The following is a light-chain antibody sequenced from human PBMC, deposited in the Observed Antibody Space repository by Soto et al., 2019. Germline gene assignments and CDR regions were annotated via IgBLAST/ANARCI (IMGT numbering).Light chain of an antibody. V-gene: IGKV3-15*01. CDR1: QSINSN. CDR2: RAS. CDR3: LQHDSYPWT. Sequence: IVMTQSPATLSVSPGERATLSCRASQSINSNLAWYQQKPGQAPRLLMFRASIRATGFPARFSGSGSGTEFTLTISSLQPEDFATYFCLQHDSYPWTFGQGTKVEFK. J-gene: IGKJ1*01.